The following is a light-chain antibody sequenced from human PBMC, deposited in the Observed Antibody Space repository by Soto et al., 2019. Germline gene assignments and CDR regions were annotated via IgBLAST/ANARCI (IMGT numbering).Light chain of an antibody. CDR2: GAS. Sequence: EIVMTQSPATLSVSPGERATLSCRASQSVSSNIAWYQQKPGQAPRPLIYGASTRATGIPARFSGSGSGTEFTLTICSLQSEDFAVYYCQQYNNWPFTFGPGTKVDIK. V-gene: IGKV3-15*01. J-gene: IGKJ3*01. CDR1: QSVSSN. CDR3: QQYNNWPFT.